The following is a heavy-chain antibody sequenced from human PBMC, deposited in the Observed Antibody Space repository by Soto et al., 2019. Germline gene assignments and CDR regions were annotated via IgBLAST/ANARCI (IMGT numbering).Heavy chain of an antibody. CDR3: ARDSWTVGKSRYYYYYGMDV. CDR1: GFTVSSNY. J-gene: IGHJ6*02. D-gene: IGHD2-15*01. Sequence: GGSLRLSCAASGFTVSSNYMSWVRQAPGKGLEWVSVIYSGGSTYYADSVKGRFTISRDNSKNTLYLQMNSLRAEDTAVYYCARDSWTVGKSRYYYYYGMDVWGQGTTVTVSS. CDR2: IYSGGST. V-gene: IGHV3-53*01.